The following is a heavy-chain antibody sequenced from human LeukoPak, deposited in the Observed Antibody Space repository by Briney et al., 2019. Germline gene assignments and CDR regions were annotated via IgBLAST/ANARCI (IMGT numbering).Heavy chain of an antibody. CDR3: ARRGYYDSSGAFDY. D-gene: IGHD3-22*01. Sequence: SETLSLTCAVYGGSFSGYYWSWIRQPPGKGLEWIGEINHSGSTNYNPSLKSRVTISVDTSKNQLPLKLRSVTAAATAVYYCARRGYYDSSGAFDYWGQGTLVTVSS. J-gene: IGHJ4*02. CDR2: INHSGST. V-gene: IGHV4-34*01. CDR1: GGSFSGYY.